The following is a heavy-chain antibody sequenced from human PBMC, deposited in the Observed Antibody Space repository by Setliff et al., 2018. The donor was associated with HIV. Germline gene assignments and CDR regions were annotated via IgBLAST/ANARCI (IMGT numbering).Heavy chain of an antibody. D-gene: IGHD3-9*01. J-gene: IGHJ6*02. CDR3: ARHGDFDTYYNSMDV. Sequence: SVKVSCKVSGDTFSKYAISWVRQAPGQGLEWMGGIILFLDITNYAPRFQDRLTIDADKFTRTVYMQLSSLRSEDTAVYYCARHGDFDTYYNSMDVWGQGTTVTVS. CDR2: IILFLDIT. CDR1: GDTFSKYA. V-gene: IGHV1-69*10.